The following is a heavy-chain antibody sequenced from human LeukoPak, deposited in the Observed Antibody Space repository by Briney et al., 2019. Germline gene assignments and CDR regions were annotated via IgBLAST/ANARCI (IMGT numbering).Heavy chain of an antibody. J-gene: IGHJ3*02. D-gene: IGHD4-17*01. CDR1: GGSISSGSYY. CDR2: IYTSGST. CDR3: ARESTVTSDAFDI. V-gene: IGHV4-61*02. Sequence: SETLSLTCTVSGGSISSGSYYWSWIRQPAGKGLEWIGRIYTSGSTNYNPSLQSRVTISVDTFKNQFSLKLSSVTAADTAVYYCARESTVTSDAFDIWGQGTMVTVSS.